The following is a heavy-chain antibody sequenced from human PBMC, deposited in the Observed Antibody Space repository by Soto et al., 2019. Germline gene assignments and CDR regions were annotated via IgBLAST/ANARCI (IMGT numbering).Heavy chain of an antibody. CDR1: GVTFTSYA. D-gene: IGHD3-10*01. J-gene: IGHJ4*02. Sequence: HPGGSLRLSCAASGVTFTSYAMTWVRQVPGEGLQWVSSISKSGDSTYYADSVKGRFTTSRDNSKNTPYLQMNSLRAEDTAIYYCAKGSFGFDYWGQGTLVTVSS. V-gene: IGHV3-23*01. CDR3: AKGSFGFDY. CDR2: ISKSGDST.